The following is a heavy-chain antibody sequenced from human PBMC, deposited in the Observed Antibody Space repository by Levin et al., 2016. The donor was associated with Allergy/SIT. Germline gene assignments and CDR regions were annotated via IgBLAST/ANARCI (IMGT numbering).Heavy chain of an antibody. D-gene: IGHD1-26*01. CDR2: ISSRSEFT. J-gene: IGHJ4*02. CDR3: AKGGRLHLTDY. CDR1: GFTLSDYY. V-gene: IGHV3-11*05. Sequence: GESLKISCAASGFTLSDYYMGWIRQAPGRGLEWVSYISSRSEFTTYADSVRGRFTISRDNSKNTLNLQMNSLRADDTAVYYCAKGGRLHLTDYWGQGTLVTVSS.